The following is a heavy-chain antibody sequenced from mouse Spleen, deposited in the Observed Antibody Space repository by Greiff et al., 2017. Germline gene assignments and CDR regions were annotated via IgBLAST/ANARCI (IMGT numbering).Heavy chain of an antibody. CDR2: IDPSDSYT. Sequence: QVQLQQSGAELVRPGTSVKLSCKASGYTFTSYWMHWVKQRPGQGLEWIGVIDPSDSYTNYNQKFKGKATLTVDTSSSTAYMQLSSLTSEDSAVYYCASLDDGYFYWGQGTTLTGSS. D-gene: IGHD2-3*01. J-gene: IGHJ2*01. CDR1: GYTFTSYW. CDR3: ASLDDGYFY. V-gene: IGHV1-59*01.